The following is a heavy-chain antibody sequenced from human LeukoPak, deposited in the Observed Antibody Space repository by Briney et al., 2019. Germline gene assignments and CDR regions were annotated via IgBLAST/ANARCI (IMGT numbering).Heavy chain of an antibody. CDR3: ARDRVGDYYDSSGYPFGY. J-gene: IGHJ4*02. V-gene: IGHV3-21*01. CDR2: IISSGSYK. D-gene: IGHD3-22*01. CDR1: GFTFSSYS. Sequence: AGGSLRLSCAASGFTFSSYSMTWVRQAPGKGLEWVSSIISSGSYKYYADSVKGRFTISRDNAKNSLYLQMNSLRAEDTAVYYCARDRVGDYYDSSGYPFGYWGQGTLVTVSS.